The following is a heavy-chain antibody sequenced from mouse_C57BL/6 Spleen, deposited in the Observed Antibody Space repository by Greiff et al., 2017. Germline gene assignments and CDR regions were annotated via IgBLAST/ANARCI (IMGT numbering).Heavy chain of an antibody. CDR1: GYTFTEYT. J-gene: IGHJ2*01. CDR2: FYPGSGSI. CDR3: ARHEEDLDSSGYVRGYYFDY. D-gene: IGHD3-2*02. Sequence: QVQLKQSGAELVKPGASVKLSCKASGYTFTEYTIHWVKQRSGQGLEWIGWFYPGSGSIKYNEKFKDKATLTADKYSSTVYMELSRLTSEDSAVYFCARHEEDLDSSGYVRGYYFDYWGQGTTLTVSS. V-gene: IGHV1-62-2*01.